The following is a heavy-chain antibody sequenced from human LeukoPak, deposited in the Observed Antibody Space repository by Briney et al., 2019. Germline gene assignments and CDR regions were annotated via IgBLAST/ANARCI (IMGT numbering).Heavy chain of an antibody. V-gene: IGHV3-66*01. J-gene: IGHJ4*02. CDR2: IYSSGDT. Sequence: GGSLRLSCTASGFTVRTNYMSWGRQAPGKGLEWVSVIYSSGDTYYADSVKGRFTISRDDSKNTLYLQMNSLRAEDTAVYYCARAYYDILTTDSWGQGTLVSVSS. CDR3: ARAYYDILTTDS. D-gene: IGHD3-9*01. CDR1: GFTVRTNY.